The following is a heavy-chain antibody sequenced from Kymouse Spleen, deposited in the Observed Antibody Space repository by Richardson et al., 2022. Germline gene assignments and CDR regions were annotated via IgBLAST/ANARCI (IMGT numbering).Heavy chain of an antibody. D-gene: IGHD2-8*01. CDR3: ARFPLGYCTNGVCYETFDAFDI. CDR2: IYYSGST. CDR1: GGSISSSSYY. J-gene: IGHJ3*02. V-gene: IGHV4-39*01. Sequence: QLQLQESGPGLVKPSETLSLTCTVSGGSISSSSYYWGWIRQPPGKGLEWIGSIYYSGSTYYNPSLKSRVTISVDTSKNQFSLKLSSVTAADTAVYYCARFPLGYCTNGVCYETFDAFDIWGQGTMVTVSS.